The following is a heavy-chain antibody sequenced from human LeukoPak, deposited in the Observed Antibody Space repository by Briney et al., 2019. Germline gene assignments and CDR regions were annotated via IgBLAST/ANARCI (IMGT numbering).Heavy chain of an antibody. CDR1: GYTFTSYD. V-gene: IGHV1-8*03. J-gene: IGHJ6*03. CDR2: MNPNSGNT. CDR3: ARGSHYGSGMDV. D-gene: IGHD3-10*01. Sequence: ASVKVSCKASGYTFTSYDINWVRQATGQGLEWMGWMNPNSGNTGYAQKFQGRVTITRNTSISTAYMELSGLRSEDTAVYYCARGSHYGSGMDVWGKGTTVTVSS.